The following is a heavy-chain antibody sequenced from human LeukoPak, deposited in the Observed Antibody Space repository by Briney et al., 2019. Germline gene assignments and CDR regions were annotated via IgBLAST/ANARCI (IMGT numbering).Heavy chain of an antibody. CDR3: ARHGGDLLWFGELYHWFDP. V-gene: IGHV4-59*08. D-gene: IGHD3-10*01. Sequence: SETLSLTCTVSGGSISSYYWSWIRQPPGKGLEWIGYIYYSGSTNYNPSLKSRVTISVDTSKNQFSLKLSSVTAADTAVYYCARHGGDLLWFGELYHWFDPWGQGTLVTVSS. J-gene: IGHJ5*02. CDR1: GGSISSYY. CDR2: IYYSGST.